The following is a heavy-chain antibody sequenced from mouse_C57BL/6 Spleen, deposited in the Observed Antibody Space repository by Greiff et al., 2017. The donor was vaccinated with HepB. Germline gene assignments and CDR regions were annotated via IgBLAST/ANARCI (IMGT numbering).Heavy chain of an antibody. CDR1: GFNIKDDY. V-gene: IGHV14-4*01. CDR3: TTPAGGFAY. CDR2: IDPENGDT. J-gene: IGHJ3*01. Sequence: EVQLQQSGAELVRPGASVKLSCTASGFNIKDDYMHWVKQRPEQGLEWIGWIDPENGDTEYASKFQGKATITADTSSNTAYLQLSSLTSEDTAVYYCTTPAGGFAYWGQGTLVTVSA.